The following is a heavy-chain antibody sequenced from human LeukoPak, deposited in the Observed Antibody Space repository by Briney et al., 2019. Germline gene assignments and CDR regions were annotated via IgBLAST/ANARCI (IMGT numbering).Heavy chain of an antibody. J-gene: IGHJ4*02. CDR1: GVTLTSYA. CDR2: ISYDGSNK. D-gene: IGHD7-27*01. CDR3: ARDDWGSGIPLLY. V-gene: IGHV3-30-3*01. Sequence: GGSLRLSCAAPGVTLTSYAIHCGRQAPGKGLGWVAVISYDGSNKYYADSVKGRFTISRDNSKNTLYLQMNSLRAEDTAVYYCARDDWGSGIPLLYWGQGTLVTVSS.